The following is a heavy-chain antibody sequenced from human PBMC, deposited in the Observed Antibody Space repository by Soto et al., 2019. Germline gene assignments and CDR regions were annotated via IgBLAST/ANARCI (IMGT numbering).Heavy chain of an antibody. V-gene: IGHV1-24*01. D-gene: IGHD3-10*01. CDR1: GYTLTELS. Sequence: ASVKVSCKVSGYTLTELSMHWVRQAPGKGLEWMGGFDPEDGETIYAQKFQGRVTMTEDTSTDTAYMELSSLRSEDTAVYYCASYGSGSYFHNSYYYGMDVWGQGTTVTVSS. J-gene: IGHJ6*02. CDR3: ASYGSGSYFHNSYYYGMDV. CDR2: FDPEDGET.